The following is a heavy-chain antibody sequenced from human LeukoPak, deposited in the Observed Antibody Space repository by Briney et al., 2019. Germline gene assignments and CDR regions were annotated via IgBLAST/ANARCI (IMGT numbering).Heavy chain of an antibody. CDR2: ISSSGSTI. CDR1: GFTFSDYY. J-gene: IGHJ4*02. Sequence: GGSLRLSCAASGFTFSDYYMSWVRQAPGKGLEWVSYISSSGSTIYYAESVKGGFTISRDNAKNSLYLQMSNLRAEDTAVYYCARGPFWSGYYDDWGQGTLVTVSS. D-gene: IGHD3-3*01. CDR3: ARGPFWSGYYDD. V-gene: IGHV3-11*01.